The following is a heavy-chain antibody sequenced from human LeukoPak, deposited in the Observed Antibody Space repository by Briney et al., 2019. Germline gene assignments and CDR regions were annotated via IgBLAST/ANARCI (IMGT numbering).Heavy chain of an antibody. D-gene: IGHD3-10*01. Sequence: GGSLRLSCAASGFTFSSYAISWVRQAPGKGLEWVSAISGSGGSTYYADSVKGRFTISRDNSKNTLYLQMNSLRAEDTAVYYCAKYHITMVRGVNFYYGMDVWGKGTTVTVSS. CDR2: ISGSGGST. V-gene: IGHV3-23*01. J-gene: IGHJ6*04. CDR1: GFTFSSYA. CDR3: AKYHITMVRGVNFYYGMDV.